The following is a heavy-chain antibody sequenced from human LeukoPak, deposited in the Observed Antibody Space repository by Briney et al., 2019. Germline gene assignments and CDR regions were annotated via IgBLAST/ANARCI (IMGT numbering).Heavy chain of an antibody. V-gene: IGHV3-74*01. CDR2: IDPDGRTT. CDR1: GFTFSSSW. Sequence: GGSLRLSCAASGFTFSSSWVHWVRQAPGKGLVWVSRIDPDGRTTNYADSVKGRFTISRDNAKNTLYLQMNSLSVEDTAVYFCVRVGSIGIANYYWYFDLWGRGTLVTVSS. CDR3: VRVGSIGIANYYWYFDL. D-gene: IGHD3-16*02. J-gene: IGHJ2*01.